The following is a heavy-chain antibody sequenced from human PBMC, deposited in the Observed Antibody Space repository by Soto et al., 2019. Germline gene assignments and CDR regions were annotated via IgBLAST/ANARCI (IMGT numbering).Heavy chain of an antibody. CDR2: ISAYNGNT. J-gene: IGHJ4*02. D-gene: IGHD3-3*01. V-gene: IGHV1-18*04. CDR1: GYTFTNYG. CDR3: ARVDVLRFLELLI. Sequence: EASVKVSCKASGYTFTNYGISWVRQAPGQGLEWMGWISAYNGNTNYAQNLQGRVTMTTDTSTSTAYMELRSLRSDDTAVYYCARVDVLRFLELLIWGQGTLVTVSS.